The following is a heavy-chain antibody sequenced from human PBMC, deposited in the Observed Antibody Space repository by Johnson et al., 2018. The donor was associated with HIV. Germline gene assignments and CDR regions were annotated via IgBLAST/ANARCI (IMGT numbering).Heavy chain of an antibody. J-gene: IGHJ3*02. CDR1: GFTFSSYA. V-gene: IGHV3-30-3*01. CDR2: ISYDGSNK. Sequence: QVQLVESGGVVVQPGGSLRLSCAASGFTFSSYAMHWVRQAPGKGLEWVAVISYDGSNKYYADSVKGRSTISRDNSKNTLYRQMNSLRAEDTAVYYCAREREDYGLDIWGQGTMVTVAS. CDR3: AREREDYGLDI. D-gene: IGHD4/OR15-4a*01.